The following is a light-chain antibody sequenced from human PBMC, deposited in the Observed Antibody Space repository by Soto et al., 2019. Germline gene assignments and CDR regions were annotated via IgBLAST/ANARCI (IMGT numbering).Light chain of an antibody. CDR3: QVLDSSSDHVI. V-gene: IGLV3-21*02. CDR1: VIGSIS. CDR2: DDS. J-gene: IGLJ2*01. Sequence: SYELTQPPSVSVAPGQTASITCGGNVIGSISVHWYQQKPGQAPVLVVYDDSDRPSGIPERFSGSNSRNTATLTISRVEAGDEDDYYCQVLDSSSDHVIFGGGTKLTVL.